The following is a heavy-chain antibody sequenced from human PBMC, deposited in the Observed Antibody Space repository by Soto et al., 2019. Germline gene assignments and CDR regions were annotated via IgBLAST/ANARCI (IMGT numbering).Heavy chain of an antibody. V-gene: IGHV4-59*01. D-gene: IGHD4-17*01. J-gene: IGHJ4*02. CDR1: GGSISSYD. CDR3: ARAYGYYFDY. CDR2: IYYSGST. Sequence: SETLSLTWTVAGGSISSYDWSWIRQPPGKGLEWIGYIYYSGSTNYNPSLKSRVTISVDTSKNQFSLKLSSVTAADTAVYYCARAYGYYFDYWGQGTLVTVSS.